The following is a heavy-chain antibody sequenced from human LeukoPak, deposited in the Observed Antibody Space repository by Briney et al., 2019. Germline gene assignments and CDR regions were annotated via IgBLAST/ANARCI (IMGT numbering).Heavy chain of an antibody. Sequence: SETLSLTCTVSGGSINYYYWSWIRQPPGKGLESIGYIYYSGSANYNPSLKSRVTMSVDTFKNQFSLKLNSVTAADTAVYYCARGLYGSKGIFDSWGQGTLVTVSS. J-gene: IGHJ4*02. CDR1: GGSINYYY. V-gene: IGHV4-59*01. CDR2: IYYSGSA. CDR3: ARGLYGSKGIFDS. D-gene: IGHD3-10*01.